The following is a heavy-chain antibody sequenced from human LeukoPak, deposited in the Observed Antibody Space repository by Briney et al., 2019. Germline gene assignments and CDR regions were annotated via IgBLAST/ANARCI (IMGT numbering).Heavy chain of an antibody. CDR1: GGSISSSNW. J-gene: IGHJ4*02. CDR2: IYHSGST. CDR3: ARLGDSSGYYAFDY. V-gene: IGHV4-4*02. D-gene: IGHD3-22*01. Sequence: SETLSLTCAVSGGSISSSNWWTWVRQPPGKGLEWIGEIYHSGSTNYNPSLKSLVTISVDKSKNQFSLRLSSVTAADTAVYYCARLGDSSGYYAFDYWGQGTLVTVSS.